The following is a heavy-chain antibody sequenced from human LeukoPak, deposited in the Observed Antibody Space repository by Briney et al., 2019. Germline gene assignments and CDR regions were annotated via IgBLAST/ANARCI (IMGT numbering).Heavy chain of an antibody. CDR2: IYHSGNT. Sequence: KASETLSLTCAVSGDSISSSHWWSWVRQSPGKGLEWIGEIYHSGNTNYNPSLKSRAAISLDKSSNQFSLRLTSVTAADTAMYFCAREEMPGKFDYWGQGTLVTVSS. CDR1: GDSISSSHW. D-gene: IGHD1-26*01. J-gene: IGHJ4*02. CDR3: AREEMPGKFDY. V-gene: IGHV4-4*02.